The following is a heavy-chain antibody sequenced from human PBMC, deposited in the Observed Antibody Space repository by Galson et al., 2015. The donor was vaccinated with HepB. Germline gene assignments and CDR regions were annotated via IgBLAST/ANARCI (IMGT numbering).Heavy chain of an antibody. V-gene: IGHV3-11*06. CDR3: ARVAHSDYGDHAHFDY. CDR2: ISGGATYT. CDR1: RFTFSDYY. J-gene: IGHJ4*02. D-gene: IGHD4-17*01. Sequence: SLRLSCAASRFTFSDYYMTWIRQAPGKGLEWLSYISGGATYTNYADSVKGRFTISRDNAKNSLYLHMRSLRDDDTAVYYCARVAHSDYGDHAHFDYLGQGTLVTVSS.